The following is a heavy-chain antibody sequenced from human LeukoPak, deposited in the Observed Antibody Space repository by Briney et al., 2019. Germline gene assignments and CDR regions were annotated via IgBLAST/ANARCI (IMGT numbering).Heavy chain of an antibody. D-gene: IGHD1-26*01. J-gene: IGHJ5*02. Sequence: QAGGSLRLSCAASGFTFSSYDMHWVRHATGKGLEWVSAIGTAGDTYYADSVKGRFTISRDNSKNTLYLQMNSLRAEDTAMYYCAKDRLRDIVGATTHWFDPWGQGTLVTVSS. CDR3: AKDRLRDIVGATTHWFDP. CDR2: IGTAGDT. CDR1: GFTFSSYD. V-gene: IGHV3-13*01.